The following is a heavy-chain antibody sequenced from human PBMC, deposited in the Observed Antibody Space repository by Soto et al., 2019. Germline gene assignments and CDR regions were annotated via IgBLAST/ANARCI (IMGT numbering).Heavy chain of an antibody. Sequence: QVQLVQSGAEVKKPGASVKVSCKASGYTFTSYGISWVRQAPGQGLEWMGWISAYNGNTNYAQKLQGRATMTTDTSTSTAYMELRSLRSDDTAVYYFARVNDFWSGYYPNWFDPWGQGTLVTVSS. CDR2: ISAYNGNT. J-gene: IGHJ5*02. V-gene: IGHV1-18*01. D-gene: IGHD3-3*01. CDR3: ARVNDFWSGYYPNWFDP. CDR1: GYTFTSYG.